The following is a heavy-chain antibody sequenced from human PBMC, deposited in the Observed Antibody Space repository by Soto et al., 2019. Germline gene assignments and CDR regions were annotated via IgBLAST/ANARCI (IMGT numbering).Heavy chain of an antibody. J-gene: IGHJ5*02. Sequence: QVQLQESGPGLVKPSQTLSLTCTVSGGSISSGGYYWSWIRQHPGKGLEWIGYIYYSGSTYYNPSLKSRVTISVDTSKNQFSLKLSSVTAADTAVYYCAREGHCNGGSCYLYDWFDPWGQGTLVTVSS. D-gene: IGHD2-15*01. V-gene: IGHV4-31*03. CDR2: IYYSGST. CDR1: GGSISSGGYY. CDR3: AREGHCNGGSCYLYDWFDP.